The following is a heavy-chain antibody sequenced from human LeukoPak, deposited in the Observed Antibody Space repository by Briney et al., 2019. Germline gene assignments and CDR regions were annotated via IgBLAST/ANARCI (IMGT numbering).Heavy chain of an antibody. Sequence: SETLSLTCTVYGGSISISSYYWGWIRQPPGKGLEWIGSIYYSGSPYYNPSLKSRVTISVDTSKNQLSLKLSSVTAADTAVYYCARHAHSGGLALDYWGQGTLVTVSS. V-gene: IGHV4-39*01. D-gene: IGHD6-19*01. J-gene: IGHJ4*02. CDR1: GGSISISSYY. CDR3: ARHAHSGGLALDY. CDR2: IYYSGSP.